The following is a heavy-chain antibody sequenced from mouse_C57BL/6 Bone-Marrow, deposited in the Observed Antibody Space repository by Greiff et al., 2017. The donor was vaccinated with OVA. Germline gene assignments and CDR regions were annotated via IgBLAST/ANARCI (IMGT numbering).Heavy chain of an antibody. CDR3: ARGDSSGYERAWFAY. Sequence: VQLQQPGAELVKPGASVKLSCKASGYTFTSYWMHWVKQRPGRGLEWIGRIDPNSGGTKYNEKFKSKATLTVDKPSSTAYMQLSSLTSEDSAVYYCARGDSSGYERAWFAYWGQGTLVTVSA. CDR1: GYTFTSYW. CDR2: IDPNSGGT. D-gene: IGHD3-2*02. V-gene: IGHV1-72*01. J-gene: IGHJ3*01.